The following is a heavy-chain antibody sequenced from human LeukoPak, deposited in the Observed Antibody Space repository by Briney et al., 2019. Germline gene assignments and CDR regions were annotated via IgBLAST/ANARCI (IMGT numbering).Heavy chain of an antibody. CDR2: INWNGGST. J-gene: IGHJ5*02. D-gene: IGHD3-10*01. Sequence: PGRSLRLSCAASGFTFDDYGMSWVRQAPGKGLEWVSGINWNGGSTGYADSVKGRFTISRDNAKNSLYLQMNSLRAEDTALYHCARVYYYGSGRSWFDPWGQGTLVTVSS. CDR3: ARVYYYGSGRSWFDP. V-gene: IGHV3-20*01. CDR1: GFTFDDYG.